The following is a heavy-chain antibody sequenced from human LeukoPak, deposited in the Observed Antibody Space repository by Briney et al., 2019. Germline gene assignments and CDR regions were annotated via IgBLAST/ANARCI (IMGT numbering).Heavy chain of an antibody. V-gene: IGHV4-34*01. CDR1: GGSFSGCY. J-gene: IGHJ4*02. D-gene: IGHD1-26*01. CDR2: INHSGST. CDR3: ARERETSPFDY. Sequence: SETLSLTCAVYGGSFSGCYWSWIRQPPGKGLEWIGEINHSGSTNYNPSLKSRVTISVDTSKNQFSLKLSSVTAADTAVYYCARERETSPFDYWGQGTLVTVSS.